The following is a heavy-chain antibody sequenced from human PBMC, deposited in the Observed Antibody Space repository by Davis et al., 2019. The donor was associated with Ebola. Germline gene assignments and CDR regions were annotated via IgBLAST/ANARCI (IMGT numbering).Heavy chain of an antibody. CDR1: GFTFSDYY. Sequence: GESLKISCAASGFTFSDYYMSWIRQAPGKGLEWVSYISSSGSTIYYADSVKGRFTISRDNAKNSLYLQMNSLRAEDTAVYYCARVPLYYYGMDVWGQGTTVTVSS. J-gene: IGHJ6*02. V-gene: IGHV3-11*04. CDR3: ARVPLYYYGMDV. CDR2: ISSSGSTI.